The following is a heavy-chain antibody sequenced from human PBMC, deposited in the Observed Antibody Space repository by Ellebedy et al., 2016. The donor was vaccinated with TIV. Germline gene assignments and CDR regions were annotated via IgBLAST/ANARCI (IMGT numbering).Heavy chain of an antibody. V-gene: IGHV5-51*01. CDR2: IYPGDSDT. Sequence: GESLKISCKGSGYSFTSYWIGWVRQMPGKGLEWMGIIYPGDSDTRYSPSFQGQVTISADKSISTAYLQWSSLKASDTAVYYCARPYCSGGSCYRDALDIWGQGTVVTVSS. D-gene: IGHD2-15*01. J-gene: IGHJ3*02. CDR1: GYSFTSYW. CDR3: ARPYCSGGSCYRDALDI.